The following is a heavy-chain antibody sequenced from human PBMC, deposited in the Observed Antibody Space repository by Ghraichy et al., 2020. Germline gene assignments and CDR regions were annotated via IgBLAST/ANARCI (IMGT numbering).Heavy chain of an antibody. J-gene: IGHJ4*02. V-gene: IGHV1-18*01. Sequence: KVSCKASGYTFTSYGISWVRQAPGQGLEWMGWISAYNGNTNYAQKLQGRVTMTTDTSTSTAYMELRSLRSDDTAVYYCARDSSGSYYDILTGYRAYWGQGTLVTVSS. CDR2: ISAYNGNT. D-gene: IGHD3-9*01. CDR1: GYTFTSYG. CDR3: ARDSSGSYYDILTGYRAY.